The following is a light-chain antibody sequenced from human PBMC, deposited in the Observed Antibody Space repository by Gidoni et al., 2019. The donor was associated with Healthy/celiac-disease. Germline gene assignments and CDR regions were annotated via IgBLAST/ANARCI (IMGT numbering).Light chain of an antibody. CDR1: QDISNY. Sequence: DIQMTQSPSSLSASVGDRVTITCQASQDISNYLNWYQQKPGKAPKLLIYDASNLETGVPSRFSGSGSGTDFTFTISSLQPEDIATYYYQQYDNLLLVTFGPGTKVDIK. V-gene: IGKV1-33*01. J-gene: IGKJ3*01. CDR2: DAS. CDR3: QQYDNLLLVT.